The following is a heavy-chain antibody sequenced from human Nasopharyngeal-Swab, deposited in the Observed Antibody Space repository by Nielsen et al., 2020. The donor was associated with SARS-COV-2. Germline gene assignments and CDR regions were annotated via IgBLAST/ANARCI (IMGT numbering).Heavy chain of an antibody. CDR3: ARATDGSGSYYQLTYYYYGMDV. V-gene: IGHV3-7*03. CDR2: IKQDGSEK. Sequence: GESLKISCAASGSTFSRFSMSWVRQAPGKGLEWVANIKQDGSEKNYVDSVKGRFTITRDNAKNSLYLQMNSLRAEDTAVYYCARATDGSGSYYQLTYYYYGMDVWGQGTTVTVSS. D-gene: IGHD3-10*01. J-gene: IGHJ6*02. CDR1: GSTFSRFS.